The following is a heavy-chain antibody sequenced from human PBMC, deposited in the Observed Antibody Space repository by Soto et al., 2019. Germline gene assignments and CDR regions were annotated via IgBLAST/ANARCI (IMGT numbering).Heavy chain of an antibody. D-gene: IGHD6-13*01. CDR1: GYSFTSYW. Sequence: GESLKISCKGSGYSFTSYWISWLRQMPGKGLEWMGRIDPSDSYTNYSPSFQGHVTISADKSISTAYLQWSSLKASDTAMYYCARLQPAAGDNDLTFDYWGQGTLVTVSS. V-gene: IGHV5-10-1*01. CDR3: ARLQPAAGDNDLTFDY. CDR2: IDPSDSYT. J-gene: IGHJ4*02.